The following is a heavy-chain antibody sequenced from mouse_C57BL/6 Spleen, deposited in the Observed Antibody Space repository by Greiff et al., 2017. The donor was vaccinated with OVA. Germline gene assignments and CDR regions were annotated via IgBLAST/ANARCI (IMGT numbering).Heavy chain of an antibody. D-gene: IGHD1-1*01. CDR3: ARSYGSSYWYFDV. V-gene: IGHV1-4*01. Sequence: VKLQESGAELARPGASVKMSCKASGYTFTSYTMHWVKQRPGQGLEWIGYINPSSGYTKYNQKFKDKATLTADKSSSTAYMQLSSLTSEDSAVYYCARSYGSSYWYFDVWGTGTTVTVSS. CDR1: GYTFTSYT. J-gene: IGHJ1*03. CDR2: INPSSGYT.